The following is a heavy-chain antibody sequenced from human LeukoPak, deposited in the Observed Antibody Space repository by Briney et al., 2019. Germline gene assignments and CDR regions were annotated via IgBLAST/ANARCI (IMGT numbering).Heavy chain of an antibody. CDR1: GGSFSGYY. CDR3: ARVSGIVATIGDY. CDR2: INHSGST. Sequence: SETLSLACAVYGGSFSGYYWSWIRQPPGKGLEWIGEINHSGSTNYNPSLKSRVTISVDTSKNQFSLKLSSVTAADTAVYYCARVSGIVATIGDYWGQGTLVTVSS. D-gene: IGHD5-12*01. V-gene: IGHV4-34*01. J-gene: IGHJ4*02.